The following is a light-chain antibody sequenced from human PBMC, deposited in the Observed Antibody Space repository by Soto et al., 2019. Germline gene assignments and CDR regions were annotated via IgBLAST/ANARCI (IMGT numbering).Light chain of an antibody. Sequence: DIVMTQSPDSLTVSLGERATINCKSSQSILYSPNNKNYLAWYQLKPGQPPKLLIYWASIRESGVPDRFSGSGSGTDFTLTISSLQAEDVAVYYCQQNYDIPKTIGQGTKVEIK. J-gene: IGKJ1*01. CDR3: QQNYDIPKT. CDR1: QSILYSPNNKNY. V-gene: IGKV4-1*01. CDR2: WAS.